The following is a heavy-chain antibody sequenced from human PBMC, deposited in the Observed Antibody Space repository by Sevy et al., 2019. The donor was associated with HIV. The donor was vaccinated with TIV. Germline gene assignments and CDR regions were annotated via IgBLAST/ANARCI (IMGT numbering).Heavy chain of an antibody. V-gene: IGHV6-1*01. Sequence: KQSQTLSLTCVISGDSVSSNSAAWNWIRQSPSRGLEWLGRTYYRSKWYNDYAGFVKSRITINPDTPKNQFFLQLNSVTPEDTAVYYCARDLSFRFVNWGQGSLVTVSS. CDR1: GDSVSSNSAA. CDR2: TYYRSKWYN. J-gene: IGHJ4*02. CDR3: ARDLSFRFVN.